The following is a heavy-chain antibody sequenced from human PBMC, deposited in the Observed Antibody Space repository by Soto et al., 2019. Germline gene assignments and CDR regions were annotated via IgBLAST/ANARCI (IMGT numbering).Heavy chain of an antibody. CDR1: GFTFSSYG. V-gene: IGHV3-48*01. D-gene: IGHD3-22*01. CDR3: ARDPANYDSSFDAFDI. Sequence: GGSLRLSCVGSGFTFSSYGMNWVRQGPGKGLEWLSSISKSGTTTYYVDSVKGRFTISRDNSKNTLYLQMSSLRAEDTALYYCARDPANYDSSFDAFDIWGQGTMVTVSS. CDR2: ISKSGTTT. J-gene: IGHJ3*02.